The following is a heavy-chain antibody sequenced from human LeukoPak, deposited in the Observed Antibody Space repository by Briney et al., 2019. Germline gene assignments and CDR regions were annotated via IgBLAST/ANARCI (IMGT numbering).Heavy chain of an antibody. CDR1: GYTFTGYY. Sequence: ASVKVSCKASGYTFTGYYMHWVRQAPGRGLEWMGWINPNSGATKYAQKFQGRVTMTRDTSISTAYMEVSRLRFDDTAVYCCARDGGWYQLLWWFDPWGQGTLVTVSS. CDR3: ARDGGWYQLLWWFDP. J-gene: IGHJ5*02. V-gene: IGHV1-2*02. CDR2: INPNSGAT. D-gene: IGHD2-2*01.